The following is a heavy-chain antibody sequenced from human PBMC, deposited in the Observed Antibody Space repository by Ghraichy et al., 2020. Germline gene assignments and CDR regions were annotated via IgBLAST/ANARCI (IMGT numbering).Heavy chain of an antibody. Sequence: GESLNISCAASGFTFSSYAMSWVRQAPGKGLEWVSAISGTDGTTYHADSVKGRFTISRDNSENTLFLQMSSLRAEDTAVYYCAKHRSGSGSYYYFDYWGQGTLVTVSS. J-gene: IGHJ4*02. CDR2: ISGTDGTT. CDR1: GFTFSSYA. CDR3: AKHRSGSGSYYYFDY. V-gene: IGHV3-23*01. D-gene: IGHD3-10*01.